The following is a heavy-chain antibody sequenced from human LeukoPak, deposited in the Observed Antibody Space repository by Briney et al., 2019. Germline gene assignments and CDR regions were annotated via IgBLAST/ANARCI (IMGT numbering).Heavy chain of an antibody. CDR3: AKSALKGIAAAGTWYFDY. CDR1: GFTFSSYA. CDR2: ISGSGGST. D-gene: IGHD6-13*01. V-gene: IGHV3-23*01. Sequence: GGSLRLSCAASGFTFSSYAMSWVRQAPGKGLEWVSAISGSGGSTYYADSVKGRFTISRDNSKNTLYLQMNSLRAEDTAVYYCAKSALKGIAAAGTWYFDYWGRGTLVTVSS. J-gene: IGHJ4*02.